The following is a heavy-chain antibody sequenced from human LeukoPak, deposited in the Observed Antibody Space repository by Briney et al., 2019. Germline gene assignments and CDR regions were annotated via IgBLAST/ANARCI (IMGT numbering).Heavy chain of an antibody. D-gene: IGHD5-18*01. J-gene: IGHJ4*02. CDR3: ARAGYTYGTLYF. CDR1: GFTFSAYW. Sequence: PGGSLRLSCAASGFTFSAYWMSWVRQAPGKGLEGVADIKQDGDEKNYVDSVKGRFTTSRDNAKNSLYVQMNSLRAEDTAVYYCARAGYTYGTLYFWGQGTLVTVSS. CDR2: IKQDGDEK. V-gene: IGHV3-7*01.